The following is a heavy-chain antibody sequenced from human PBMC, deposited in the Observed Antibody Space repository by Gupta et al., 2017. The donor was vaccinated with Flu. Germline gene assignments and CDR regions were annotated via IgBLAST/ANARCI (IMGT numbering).Heavy chain of an antibody. Sequence: FTSYGISWVRQAPGQGLEWMGWISAYNGNTNEAQKLQGRVTMTTDTSTRTAYMELRRLRSDETAVYYCAREGRDQVGLDYGGQGTLVTVSS. CDR3: AREGRDQVGLDY. D-gene: IGHD3-16*01. CDR1: FTSYG. V-gene: IGHV1-18*01. CDR2: ISAYNGNT. J-gene: IGHJ4*02.